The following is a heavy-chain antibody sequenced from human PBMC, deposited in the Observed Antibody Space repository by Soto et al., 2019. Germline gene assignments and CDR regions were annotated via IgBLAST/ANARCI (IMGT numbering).Heavy chain of an antibody. CDR1: GYTFTSYC. V-gene: IGHV1-18*01. D-gene: IGHD2-8*01. Sequence: GVSVKVSSKASGYTFTSYCISCARHAPGQGLEWMGWISAYNGNTNYAQKLQGRVTMTTDTYTSTAYMELRNLRSDATAVYYCGRIYSHCTNGVSYTANYFMDVLGNGTTVTV. CDR3: GRIYSHCTNGVSYTANYFMDV. J-gene: IGHJ6*03. CDR2: ISAYNGNT.